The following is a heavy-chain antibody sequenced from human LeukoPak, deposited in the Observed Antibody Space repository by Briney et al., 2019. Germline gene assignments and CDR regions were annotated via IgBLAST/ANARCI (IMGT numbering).Heavy chain of an antibody. J-gene: IGHJ4*02. V-gene: IGHV4-34*01. CDR3: ARANRLLYPDY. CDR2: INHSGST. CDR1: GGSFSGYY. Sequence: SETLSLTCAVYGGSFSGYYWSWIRQPPGKGLEWIGEINHSGSTNYNPSLKSRATISVDTSKNQFSLKLSSVTAADTAVYYCARANRLLYPDYWGQGTLVTVSS. D-gene: IGHD3-3*01.